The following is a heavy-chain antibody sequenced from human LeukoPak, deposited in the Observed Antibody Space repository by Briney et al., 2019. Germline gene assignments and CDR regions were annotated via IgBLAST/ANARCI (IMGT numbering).Heavy chain of an antibody. CDR3: AKDEAADYYFDY. CDR1: XXSXG. V-gene: IGHV3-30*18. Sequence: XXSXGLHXXRQAPGKGXEWVAFISYDGSNKYYADSVNGRFTISRDNSKNTLYLQMNSLRAEDTAVYYCAKDEAADYYFDYWGQGTLVTVSS. D-gene: IGHD6-13*01. CDR2: ISYDGSNK. J-gene: IGHJ4*02.